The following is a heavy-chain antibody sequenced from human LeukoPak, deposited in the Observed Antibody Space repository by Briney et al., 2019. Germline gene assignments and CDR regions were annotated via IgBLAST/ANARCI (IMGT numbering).Heavy chain of an antibody. CDR3: ASQRYYYDSSGYYFNYFDY. V-gene: IGHV4-38-2*02. CDR1: GGSISSGYY. D-gene: IGHD3-22*01. Sequence: SETLSLTCTVSGGSISSGYYWGWIRQPPGKGLEWIGSIYHSGSTYYNPSLKSRVTISVDTSKNQFSLKLSSVTAADTAVYYCASQRYYYDSSGYYFNYFDYWGQGTLVTVSS. CDR2: IYHSGST. J-gene: IGHJ4*02.